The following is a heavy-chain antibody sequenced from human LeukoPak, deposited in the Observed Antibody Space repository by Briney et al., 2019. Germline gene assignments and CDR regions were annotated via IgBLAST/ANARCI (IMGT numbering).Heavy chain of an antibody. CDR3: ARETQSIGGSYHQDAFDI. CDR2: INPSGGST. Sequence: ASVKVSCKASGYTFTSYYMHWVRQAPGQGLEWMGIINPSGGSTSYAQKFQGRVTMTRDTSTSTVYMELSSLRSEDTAVYYCARETQSIGGSYHQDAFDIWGQGTMVTVSS. D-gene: IGHD1-26*01. CDR1: GYTFTSYY. J-gene: IGHJ3*02. V-gene: IGHV1-46*01.